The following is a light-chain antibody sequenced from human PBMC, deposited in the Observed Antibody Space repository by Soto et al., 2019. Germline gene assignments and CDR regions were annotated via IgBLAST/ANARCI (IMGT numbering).Light chain of an antibody. CDR2: AAS. V-gene: IGKV1-9*01. J-gene: IGKJ3*01. Sequence: IQLTQSPSSLSASVGDRVTITCRASQAISSYLALYQQKPGKAPKLLIYAASTLLSGVPSRFSGSGSVTDFTLTTSRLQPEDFATYYCQQLNSYPFTFGPGTKVDIK. CDR3: QQLNSYPFT. CDR1: QAISSY.